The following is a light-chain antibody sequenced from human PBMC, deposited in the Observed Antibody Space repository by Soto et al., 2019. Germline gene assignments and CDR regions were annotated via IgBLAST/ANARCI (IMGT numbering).Light chain of an antibody. V-gene: IGKV1-17*01. Sequence: DIQMTPSPSSLSASVGDRVTITCRASQGIRSHLGWYQQKPGKAPQRLIYGASTLQAGVPSRFSGSGSGTEFTLTISSLQPEDFATYYCLQNDNFPRTFGQGTKVEIK. CDR2: GAS. CDR1: QGIRSH. CDR3: LQNDNFPRT. J-gene: IGKJ1*01.